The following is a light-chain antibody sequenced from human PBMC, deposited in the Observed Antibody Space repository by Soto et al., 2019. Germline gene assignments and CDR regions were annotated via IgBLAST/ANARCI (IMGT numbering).Light chain of an antibody. CDR2: WPS. CDR3: HQRQSWPRT. Sequence: DIVLSQSADWLAVSLGCRAGMSFNWSQARLYSSNNKNYLAWSQQKSGQPHTLLIYWPSRRQSGAPDRFSGSGSGTDFTPPTSDVPTEAFPIYYCHQRQSWPRTVGQGPKVEL. V-gene: IGKV4-1*01. J-gene: IGKJ1*01. CDR1: QARLYSSNNKNY.